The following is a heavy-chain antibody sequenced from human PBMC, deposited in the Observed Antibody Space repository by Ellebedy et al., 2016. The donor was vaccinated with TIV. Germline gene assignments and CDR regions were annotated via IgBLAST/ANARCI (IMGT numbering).Heavy chain of an antibody. CDR2: ISAYNGNT. D-gene: IGHD5-18*01. J-gene: IGHJ4*02. CDR1: GYTFTSYG. CDR3: ARGGLDTAMVSIDY. V-gene: IGHV1-18*04. Sequence: ASVKVSXXASGYTFTSYGISWVRQAPGQGLEWMGWISAYNGNTNYAQKLQGRVTMTTDTSTGTAYMELRSLRSDDTAVYYCARGGLDTAMVSIDYWGQGTLVTVSS.